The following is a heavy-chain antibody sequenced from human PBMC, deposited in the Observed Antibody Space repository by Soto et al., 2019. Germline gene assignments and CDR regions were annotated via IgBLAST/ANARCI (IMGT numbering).Heavy chain of an antibody. CDR1: GGSISSSSYY. Sequence: PSETLSLTCTVSGGSISSSSYYWGWIRQPPGKGLEWIGSIYYSGSTYYNPSLKSRVTISVDTSKNQFSLELTSVTAADTAVYYCARAPADWPFDYWGQGSLVTVSS. J-gene: IGHJ4*02. CDR3: ARAPADWPFDY. V-gene: IGHV4-39*07. CDR2: IYYSGST. D-gene: IGHD3-9*01.